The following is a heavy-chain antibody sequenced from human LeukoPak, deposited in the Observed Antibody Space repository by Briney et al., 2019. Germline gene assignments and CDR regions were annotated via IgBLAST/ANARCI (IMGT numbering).Heavy chain of an antibody. CDR1: GFTFSSYA. Sequence: GGSLRLSCAASGFTFSSYAMSWVRQAPGKGLEWVSAISGIGGSTYYADSVKGRFTISRDNSKNTLYLQMNSLRAEDTAVYYCAKDGNYYDSSGYYRYYFDYWGQGTLVTVSS. J-gene: IGHJ4*02. D-gene: IGHD3-22*01. CDR3: AKDGNYYDSSGYYRYYFDY. V-gene: IGHV3-23*01. CDR2: ISGIGGST.